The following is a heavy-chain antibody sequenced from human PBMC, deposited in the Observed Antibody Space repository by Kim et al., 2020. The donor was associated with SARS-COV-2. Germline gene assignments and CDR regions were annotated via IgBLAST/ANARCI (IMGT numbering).Heavy chain of an antibody. J-gene: IGHJ3*02. V-gene: IGHV3-9*01. CDR3: AKDQDASDDDPLEI. Sequence: YSDSVRGRFTASRDNAKNLLFLQMDNLRPDDSAIYYCAKDQDASDDDPLEIWGQGTIVTVSS. D-gene: IGHD1-1*01.